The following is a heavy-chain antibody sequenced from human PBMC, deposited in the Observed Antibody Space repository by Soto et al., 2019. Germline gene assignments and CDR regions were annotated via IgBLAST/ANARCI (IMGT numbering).Heavy chain of an antibody. V-gene: IGHV4-39*01. CDR2: IYYSGST. D-gene: IGHD5-12*01. CDR3: ARRSGYFSYYFDY. CDR1: GGAISSTTYY. Sequence: QLQLQESGPGLVKPSETLSLTCTVSGGAISSTTYYWDWIRQPPGKGLEWIGSIYYSGSTYYNPSLKSRVTLSVDTYKNQFSLKLSSVTAADTAVYFCARRSGYFSYYFDYWGQGTLVTVSS. J-gene: IGHJ4*02.